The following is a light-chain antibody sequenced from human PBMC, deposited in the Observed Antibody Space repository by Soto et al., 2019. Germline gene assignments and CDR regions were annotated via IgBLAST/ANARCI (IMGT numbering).Light chain of an antibody. CDR3: GSYVGGYSYG. V-gene: IGLV2-11*01. J-gene: IGLJ1*01. CDR1: SSDVGDYNS. Sequence: QSVLTQPRSVSGSPGQSVTVSCIGTSSDVGDYNSVSWYQQHPGKAPKLMIYDVSKRPSGVPDRFSGSKSGNTASLTISWIQAEDEADYYCGSYVGGYSYGFGPGTKVIVL. CDR2: DVS.